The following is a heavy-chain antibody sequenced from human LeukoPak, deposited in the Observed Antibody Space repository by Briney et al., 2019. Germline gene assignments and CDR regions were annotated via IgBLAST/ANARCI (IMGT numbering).Heavy chain of an antibody. D-gene: IGHD3-22*01. CDR3: ARGDTYYYDSSGYYPQLTFDY. Sequence: SETLSLTCTVSGGSISSSSYYWGWIRQPPGKGLEWIGSIYYSGSTYYNPSLKSRVTISVDTSKNQFSLKLSSVAAADTAVYYCARGDTYYYDSSGYYPQLTFDYWGQGTLVTVSS. J-gene: IGHJ4*02. V-gene: IGHV4-39*07. CDR1: GGSISSSSYY. CDR2: IYYSGST.